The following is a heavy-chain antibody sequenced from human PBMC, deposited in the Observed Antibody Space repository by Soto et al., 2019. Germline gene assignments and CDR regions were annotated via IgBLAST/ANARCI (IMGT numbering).Heavy chain of an antibody. CDR2: ISGSGGST. D-gene: IGHD5-12*01. Sequence: GGSLRLSCAASGFTFSSYAMSWVRQAPGKGLEWVSAISGSGGSTYYADSVKGRFTISRDNSKNTLSLQMNSLRADDTAVYYCVKAEGHDNGYDYIHDPWGQGTLVTVSS. V-gene: IGHV3-23*01. J-gene: IGHJ5*02. CDR3: VKAEGHDNGYDYIHDP. CDR1: GFTFSSYA.